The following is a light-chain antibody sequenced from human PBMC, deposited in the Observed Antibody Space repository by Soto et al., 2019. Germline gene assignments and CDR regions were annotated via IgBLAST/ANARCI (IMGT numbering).Light chain of an antibody. V-gene: IGKV3-15*01. CDR2: GAS. Sequence: EIVMTQSPATLSVSPGERATLSCRASQSVSSNLDWYQQKPGQAPRLLIYGASTRATGIPARFSGSGSGTDFTLTISSPPSEDLPVYYGQQYNNCPLTFGGGTKVEIK. J-gene: IGKJ4*01. CDR1: QSVSSN. CDR3: QQYNNCPLT.